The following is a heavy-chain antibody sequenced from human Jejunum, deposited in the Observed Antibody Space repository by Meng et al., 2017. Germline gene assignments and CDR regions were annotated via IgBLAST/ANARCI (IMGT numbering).Heavy chain of an antibody. Sequence: VQGRGQGPGLGTPSRTLSLPCTVSGGYVSSAAYYWTRIRQPPGKGLEWIGYIYYSGGTTYSPSLNSRVTISIDTAKNQVSLKVSSVTAADTAVYYCAHSSSSSSFGFDYWGQGTLVTVSS. CDR2: IYYSGGT. CDR3: AHSSSSSSFGFDY. V-gene: IGHV4-61*08. D-gene: IGHD6-6*01. CDR1: GGYVSSAAYY. J-gene: IGHJ4*02.